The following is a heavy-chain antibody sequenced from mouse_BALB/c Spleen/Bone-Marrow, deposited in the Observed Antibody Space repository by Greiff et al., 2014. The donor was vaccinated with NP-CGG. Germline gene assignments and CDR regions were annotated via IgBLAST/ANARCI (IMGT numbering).Heavy chain of an antibody. V-gene: IGHV1-62-2*01. CDR2: FYPGSGSI. Sequence: VQLQQSGAGLVKPGASVKLSCKASGYTFTEYIIHWVKQRSGQGLEWIGWFYPGSGSIKYNEKFKDKATLTADKSSSTVYMELRRLTSEDSAVYFCARHEERGLLWSYYYAMDYWGQGTSVTVSS. D-gene: IGHD2-1*01. CDR1: GYTFTEYI. CDR3: ARHEERGLLWSYYYAMDY. J-gene: IGHJ4*01.